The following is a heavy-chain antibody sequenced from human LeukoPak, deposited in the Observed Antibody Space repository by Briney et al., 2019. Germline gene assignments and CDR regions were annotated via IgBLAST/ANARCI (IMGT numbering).Heavy chain of an antibody. J-gene: IGHJ3*02. CDR3: ARHSSLRWLQISRAKSAFDI. Sequence: PSETLSLTCAVYGGSFSGYYWSWIRQPPGKGLEWIGEINHSGSTNYNPSLKSRVTISVDTSKNQFSLKLSSVTAADTAVYYCARHSSLRWLQISRAKSAFDIWGQGTMVTVSS. CDR1: GGSFSGYY. V-gene: IGHV4-34*01. D-gene: IGHD5-24*01. CDR2: INHSGST.